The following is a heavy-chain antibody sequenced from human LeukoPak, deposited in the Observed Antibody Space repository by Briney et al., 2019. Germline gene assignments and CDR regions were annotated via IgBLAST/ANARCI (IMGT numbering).Heavy chain of an antibody. D-gene: IGHD3-22*01. CDR3: ATPRDSDNRGYYYDLTY. CDR1: GYSLSDSS. Sequence: ASVKVSCKVSGYSLSDSSMHWVRQAPGKGLEWMGTFDPGDGETNYAQKFQGRVTMTEDTSVDTAYLELSSLRSEDTAVYYCATPRDSDNRGYYYDLTYWGQGTLVTVSS. V-gene: IGHV1-24*01. CDR2: FDPGDGET. J-gene: IGHJ4*02.